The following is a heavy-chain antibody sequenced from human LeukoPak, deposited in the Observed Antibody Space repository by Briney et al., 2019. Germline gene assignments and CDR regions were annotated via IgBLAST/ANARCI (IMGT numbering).Heavy chain of an antibody. V-gene: IGHV3-23*01. CDR3: AKPFPQYTYGPFDY. Sequence: AISRSGDSTYYAGSVQGRFTISRDNSKNTLYLQMNTLRDEDTAIYYCAKPFPQYTYGPFDYWGQGTLVTVSS. CDR2: ISRSGDST. J-gene: IGHJ4*02. D-gene: IGHD5-18*01.